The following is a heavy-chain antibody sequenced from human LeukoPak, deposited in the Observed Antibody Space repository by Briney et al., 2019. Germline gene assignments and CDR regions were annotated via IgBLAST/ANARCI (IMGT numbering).Heavy chain of an antibody. D-gene: IGHD2-2*01. Sequence: ASVKVSCKTSEYTFTDYYLHWVRQAPGQGFEWMGWINPVSGGTNYVQKFQGRVAMTRDTAISTAYMELGRLRSDDTAVYYCARGNLLSWSSSSCLFDYWGQGTLVTVSS. V-gene: IGHV1-2*02. CDR1: EYTFTDYY. CDR3: ARGNLLSWSSSSCLFDY. CDR2: INPVSGGT. J-gene: IGHJ4*02.